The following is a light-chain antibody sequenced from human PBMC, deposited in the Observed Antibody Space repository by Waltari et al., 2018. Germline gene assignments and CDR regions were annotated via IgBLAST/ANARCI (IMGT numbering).Light chain of an antibody. Sequence: QSALTQPRSVSGSPGQSVTIACTGTGSDGGGYNYVSWYQQHPGKAPQLMIYDVSKRPSGAPDRFSGSKSGNTASLTISGLQAEDEADYYCCSYAGSYTWVFGGGTKVTVL. J-gene: IGLJ3*02. CDR1: GSDGGGYNY. CDR2: DVS. CDR3: CSYAGSYTWV. V-gene: IGLV2-11*01.